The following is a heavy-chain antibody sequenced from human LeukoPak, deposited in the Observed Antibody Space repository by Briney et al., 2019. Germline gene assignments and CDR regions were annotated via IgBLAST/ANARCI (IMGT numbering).Heavy chain of an antibody. CDR2: ISGGGGST. V-gene: IGHV3-23*01. CDR3: AKCRPDYYYYGMDV. D-gene: IGHD5/OR15-5a*01. J-gene: IGHJ6*02. CDR1: GFTFSSYA. Sequence: GGSLRLSCAASGFTFSSYAMSWVRQAPGKGLEWVSAISGGGGSTYYADSVKGRFTISRDNSKNTLYLQMNSLRAEDTAVYYCAKCRPDYYYYGMDVWGQGTTVTVSS.